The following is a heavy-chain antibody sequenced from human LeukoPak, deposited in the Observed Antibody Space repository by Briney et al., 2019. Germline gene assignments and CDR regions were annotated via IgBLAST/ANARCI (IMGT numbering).Heavy chain of an antibody. CDR3: ARDKLGLGELSLYDQ. Sequence: ASVKVSCKASGYTFIDYYINWVRQAPGQGLEWMGWINPNSGGTKYAQKFQGRVTMTRDTSISTAYMELSRLRSDDTAMYYCARDKLGLGELSLYDQWGQGTLVTVFS. CDR2: INPNSGGT. CDR1: GYTFIDYY. D-gene: IGHD3-16*02. J-gene: IGHJ5*02. V-gene: IGHV1-2*02.